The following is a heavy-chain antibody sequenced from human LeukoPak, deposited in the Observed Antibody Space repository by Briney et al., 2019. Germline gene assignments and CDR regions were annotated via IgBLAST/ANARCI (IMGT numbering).Heavy chain of an antibody. CDR1: GCTFTSYY. Sequence: GASVKVSCKASGCTFTSYYMHWVRQAPGQGLEWLGSVNAGNGNTRYSQEFQDRITISRDTSATTVYLEFSSLRFEDTAIYYCARWELLRGGFDLWGQGSLVTVSS. D-gene: IGHD3-10*01. CDR3: ARWELLRGGFDL. V-gene: IGHV1-3*01. CDR2: VNAGNGNT. J-gene: IGHJ4*02.